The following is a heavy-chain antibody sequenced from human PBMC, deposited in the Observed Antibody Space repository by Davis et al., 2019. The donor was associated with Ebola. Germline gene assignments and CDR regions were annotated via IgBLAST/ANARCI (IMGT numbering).Heavy chain of an antibody. Sequence: SETLSLTCTVSGGSIISSSSYWGWIRQPPRKGLEWIGSIYYSGSTYYNPSLKSRVTISVDTSKNQFSLKLSSVTAADTAVYYCARGLTYYYDSSGYYWGQGTLVTVSS. J-gene: IGHJ4*02. CDR1: GGSIISSSSY. D-gene: IGHD3-22*01. V-gene: IGHV4-39*02. CDR3: ARGLTYYYDSSGYY. CDR2: IYYSGST.